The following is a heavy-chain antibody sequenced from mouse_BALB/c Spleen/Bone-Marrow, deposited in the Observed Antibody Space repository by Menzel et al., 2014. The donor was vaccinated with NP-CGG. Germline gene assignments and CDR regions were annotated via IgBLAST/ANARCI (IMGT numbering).Heavy chain of an antibody. D-gene: IGHD2-14*01. V-gene: IGHV14-3*02. Sequence: VQLKESGAELMKPGASVKVSCTASGFNIKDSYMHWVKQRPEQGLEWIGRIDPANVNTKYDPKFQGKATITVDPSSNTAYLQLSSLTSEDTAVYYCARRGDRYGAWFPYWGQGTLVTVSA. CDR2: IDPANVNT. CDR1: GFNIKDSY. J-gene: IGHJ3*01. CDR3: ARRGDRYGAWFPY.